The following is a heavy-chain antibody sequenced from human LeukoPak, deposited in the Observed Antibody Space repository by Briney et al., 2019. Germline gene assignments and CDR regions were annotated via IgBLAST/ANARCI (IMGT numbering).Heavy chain of an antibody. CDR3: ARQKYYYDSSGYLGLGYYFDY. Sequence: TSETLSLTCTVSGGSISSYYWSWIRQPPGKGLEWIGYIYYSGSTNYNPSLKSRVTISVDTSKNQFSLKLSSVTAADTAVYYCARQKYYYDSSGYLGLGYYFDYWGQGTLVTVSS. V-gene: IGHV4-59*08. CDR2: IYYSGST. CDR1: GGSISSYY. D-gene: IGHD3-22*01. J-gene: IGHJ4*02.